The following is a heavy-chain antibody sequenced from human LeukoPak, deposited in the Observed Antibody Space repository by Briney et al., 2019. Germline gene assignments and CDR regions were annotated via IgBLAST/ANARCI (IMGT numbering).Heavy chain of an antibody. V-gene: IGHV3-23*01. CDR2: ISGSDGST. CDR3: ARDLSGVTGYTYGRGIDY. D-gene: IGHD5-18*01. Sequence: GVSLRLSCAASGFTFSSYAMSWVRQAPGKGLEWVSGISGSDGSTYYADSVKGRFTISRDNSKSTLYLQINSLRAEDTAVYYCARDLSGVTGYTYGRGIDYWGQGTLVTVSS. J-gene: IGHJ4*02. CDR1: GFTFSSYA.